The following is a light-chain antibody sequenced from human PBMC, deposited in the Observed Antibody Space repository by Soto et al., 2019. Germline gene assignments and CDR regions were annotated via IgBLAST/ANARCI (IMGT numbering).Light chain of an antibody. Sequence: EIVLTQSPGTLSLSPGERATLSCRASRTIAGNVAWYQQKPGQAPRLLIFLTSTRAIGVPDRFSGGGSGTEFTLTISSLQSEDFAVYYCQQYDDWPPITFGQGTRLEIK. CDR2: LTS. J-gene: IGKJ5*01. CDR1: RTIAGN. CDR3: QQYDDWPPIT. V-gene: IGKV3D-15*01.